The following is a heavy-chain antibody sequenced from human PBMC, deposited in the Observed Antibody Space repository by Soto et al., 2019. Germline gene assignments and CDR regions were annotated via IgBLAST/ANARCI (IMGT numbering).Heavy chain of an antibody. CDR3: ARGSSSDFDY. D-gene: IGHD6-6*01. CDR1: GFTFSRYS. CDR2: ISSSSSYI. J-gene: IGHJ4*02. V-gene: IGHV3-21*01. Sequence: PGGSLRLSCAASGFTFSRYSVNWVRQAPGKGLEWVSSISSSSSYIYYADSVKGRFAISRDNAKNSLYLQMNSLRAEDTAVYYCARGSSSDFDYWGQGALVTLSS.